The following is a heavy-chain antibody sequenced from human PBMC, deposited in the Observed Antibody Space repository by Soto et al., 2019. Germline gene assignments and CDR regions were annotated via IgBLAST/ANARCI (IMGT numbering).Heavy chain of an antibody. CDR3: ARLKGVDYRNYYYGVDV. D-gene: IGHD4-4*01. CDR2: IYPGDSDI. Sequence: GESLKISCKGSGYSFTNDWIGWVRQMPGKGLEWMGIIYPGDSDIRYSPSFQGQVTISADKSISTAYLQWSSLKASDTAMYYCARLKGVDYRNYYYGVDVWGQGTTVTVSS. CDR1: GYSFTNDW. V-gene: IGHV5-51*01. J-gene: IGHJ6*02.